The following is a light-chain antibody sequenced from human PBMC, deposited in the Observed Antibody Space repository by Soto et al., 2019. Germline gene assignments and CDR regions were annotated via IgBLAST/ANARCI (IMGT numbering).Light chain of an antibody. Sequence: QSARTQPASVSGSPGQSITISCTGTSSDFGDYDYVSRYLQHPGKVPKLMIYEVSNRPSGVSNRFSGSKSGNTASLTISGLQAEDEADYYCSSYTGSSTLVFGTGTKVTVL. CDR1: SSDFGDYDY. CDR2: EVS. CDR3: SSYTGSSTLV. J-gene: IGLJ1*01. V-gene: IGLV2-14*01.